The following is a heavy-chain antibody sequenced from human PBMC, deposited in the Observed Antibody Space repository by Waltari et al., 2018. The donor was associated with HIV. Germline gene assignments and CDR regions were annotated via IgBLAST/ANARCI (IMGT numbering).Heavy chain of an antibody. Sequence: EVQLVESGGGLVQPGGSLRLSCVASGFTISNFWRSWVRQAPGKGLEWVANVKQDGSDTYYADSVKGRFTIFRDDAENLIYLQMNSLRAGDTAVYYCVAEWWYAVPGYWGQGTLVTV. J-gene: IGHJ4*02. V-gene: IGHV3-7*01. D-gene: IGHD2-15*01. CDR1: GFTISNFW. CDR3: VAEWWYAVPGY. CDR2: VKQDGSDT.